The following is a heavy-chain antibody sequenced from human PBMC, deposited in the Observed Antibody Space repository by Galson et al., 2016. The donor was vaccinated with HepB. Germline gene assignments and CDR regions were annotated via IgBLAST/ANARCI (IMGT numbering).Heavy chain of an antibody. Sequence: CAISGDSVSSKSAAWIWIRHSPSRGLEWLGRTYHTSNWYSDYAVSVKSRITINPDTSKNQFSLQLNSATPEDTAVYYCARGHLVVPFSFYFDYWGQGSLGTVSS. CDR1: GDSVSSKSAA. J-gene: IGHJ4*02. D-gene: IGHD2-15*01. CDR2: TYHTSNWYS. CDR3: ARGHLVVPFSFYFDY. V-gene: IGHV6-1*01.